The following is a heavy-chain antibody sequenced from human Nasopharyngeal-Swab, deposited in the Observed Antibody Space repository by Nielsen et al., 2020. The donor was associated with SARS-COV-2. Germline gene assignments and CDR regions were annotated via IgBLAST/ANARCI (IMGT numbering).Heavy chain of an antibody. CDR2: INTNAGTA. CDR1: GYTFSKYA. V-gene: IGHV7-4-1*01. D-gene: IGHD2/OR15-2a*01. Sequence: ASAKISCKASGYTFSKYAINRVRQAPGQGLEWMGWINTNAGTATYVQGFTGRFVFTLDTSVRTAYLQIDSLRTEDSAVFYCARDTWDVWGQGTTVTVSS. CDR3: ARDTWDV. J-gene: IGHJ6*02.